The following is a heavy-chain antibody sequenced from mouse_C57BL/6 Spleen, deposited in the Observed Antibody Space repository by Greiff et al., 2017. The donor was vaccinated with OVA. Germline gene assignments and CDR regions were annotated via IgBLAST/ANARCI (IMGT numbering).Heavy chain of an antibody. CDR1: GYTFTDYY. CDR2: IYPGSGNT. V-gene: IGHV1-76*01. Sequence: VKLMESGAELVRPGASVKLSCKASGYTFTDYYINWVKQRPGQGLEWIARIYPGSGNTYYNEKFKGKATLTAEKSSSTAYMQLSSLTSEDSAVYFCARSELGDYWGQGTTLTVSS. J-gene: IGHJ2*01. CDR3: ARSELGDY. D-gene: IGHD4-1*01.